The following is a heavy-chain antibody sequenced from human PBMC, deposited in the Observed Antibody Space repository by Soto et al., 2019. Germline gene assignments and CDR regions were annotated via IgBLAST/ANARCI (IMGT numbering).Heavy chain of an antibody. CDR3: ARRAETNGWNGFGADKYYFDF. J-gene: IGHJ4*02. D-gene: IGHD1-1*01. Sequence: QVQLVQSGAEVRKPGASVKVSCEASGSTFTSYDIYWVRQATGQGLEWMGWMNPNTGNSGYAQKFNGRVTMTSDTSISTSHMELSSLRSEDTAVYYCARRAETNGWNGFGADKYYFDFWGQGTLVTVSS. CDR2: MNPNTGNS. CDR1: GSTFTSYD. V-gene: IGHV1-8*01.